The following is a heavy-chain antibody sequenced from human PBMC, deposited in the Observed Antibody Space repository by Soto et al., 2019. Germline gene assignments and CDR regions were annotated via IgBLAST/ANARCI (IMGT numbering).Heavy chain of an antibody. V-gene: IGHV3-30*18. CDR3: AKALGELSPEGFDY. J-gene: IGHJ4*02. CDR1: GFTFSSYA. CDR2: MSYDGNNQ. Sequence: QVQLVESGGGVVQPGRSLRLSCVASGFTFSSYAMHWVRQAPGKGLEWVAIMSYDGNNQYYAGSVKGRFTISRDNFKNTLYLQMKSLRAKDPAVYYCAKALGELSPEGFDYWGQGILVTVSS. D-gene: IGHD3-16*02.